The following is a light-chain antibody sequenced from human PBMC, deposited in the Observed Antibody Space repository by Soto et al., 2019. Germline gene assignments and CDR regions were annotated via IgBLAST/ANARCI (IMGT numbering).Light chain of an antibody. CDR3: YSYAGSSTFWV. J-gene: IGLJ3*02. CDR1: SSDVGSYNL. CDR2: EVS. Sequence: QSVLTQPASVSGSPGQSITISCTGTSSDVGSYNLVSWYQQHPGKAPKLMIYEVSKRPSGVSNRFSGSKSGNTASLTISGLQAEDEADYYCYSYAGSSTFWVFGGGTKVTVL. V-gene: IGLV2-23*02.